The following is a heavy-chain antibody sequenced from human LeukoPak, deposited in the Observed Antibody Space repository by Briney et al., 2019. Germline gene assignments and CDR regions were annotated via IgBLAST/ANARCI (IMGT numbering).Heavy chain of an antibody. J-gene: IGHJ6*03. CDR1: GGSISSSNFY. Sequence: PSETLSLTCTVSGGSISSSNFYWGWIRQPPGKGLEWIGSIYYSGGTYYNPSLKSRVTISVDTSKNQFSLKLSSVTATDTAVYYCARRGGGLLLHYYYYMDVWGKGTTVTISS. V-gene: IGHV4-39*07. D-gene: IGHD4-23*01. CDR2: IYYSGGT. CDR3: ARRGGGLLLHYYYYMDV.